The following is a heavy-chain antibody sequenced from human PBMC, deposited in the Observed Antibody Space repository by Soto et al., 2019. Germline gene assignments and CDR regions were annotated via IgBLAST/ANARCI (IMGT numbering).Heavy chain of an antibody. D-gene: IGHD3-22*01. CDR1: GGSISSGDYY. V-gene: IGHV4-30-4*01. Sequence: SETLSLTCTVSGGSISSGDYYWSWIRQPPGKGLEWIGYIYYSGSTYYNPSLKSRVTISVDTSKNQFSLKLSSVTAADTAVYYCARARDYYYDSSGYCYFDYWGQGTLVTVSS. CDR3: ARARDYYYDSSGYCYFDY. J-gene: IGHJ4*02. CDR2: IYYSGST.